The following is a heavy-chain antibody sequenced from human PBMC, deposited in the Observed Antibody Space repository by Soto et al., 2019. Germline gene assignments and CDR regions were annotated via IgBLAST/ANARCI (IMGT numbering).Heavy chain of an antibody. CDR2: ISSSSSTI. Sequence: EVQLVESGGGLVQPGGSLRLSCVASGFTFSMYSMNWVRQAPGKGLEWLSFISSSSSTIYYADSVKGRFTISRDNAKNSLYLQMNSLRGDDTAVYHCVRGADDYWGRGTLVTVSS. V-gene: IGHV3-48*01. CDR1: GFTFSMYS. J-gene: IGHJ4*02. D-gene: IGHD6-19*01. CDR3: VRGADDY.